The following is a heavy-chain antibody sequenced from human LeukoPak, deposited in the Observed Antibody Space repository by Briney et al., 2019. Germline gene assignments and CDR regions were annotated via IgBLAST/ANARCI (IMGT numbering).Heavy chain of an antibody. J-gene: IGHJ3*02. D-gene: IGHD2-8*01. V-gene: IGHV3-21*01. CDR1: GFTFSSYS. Sequence: PGGSLRLSCAASGFTFSSYSMNWVRQAPGKGLEWVSSISSSSSYIYYADSVKGRFTISRDNAKNSLYLQMNSLRAEDTAVYYCARRGSVRATFDIWGQGTMVTVSS. CDR2: ISSSSSYI. CDR3: ARRGSVRATFDI.